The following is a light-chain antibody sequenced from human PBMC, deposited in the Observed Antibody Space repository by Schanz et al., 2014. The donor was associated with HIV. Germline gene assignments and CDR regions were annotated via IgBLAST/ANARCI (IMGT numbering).Light chain of an antibody. CDR3: QQYYTTPVT. Sequence: EIVLTQSPATLSLSPGERATLSCRASQSVSSHLAWYQQKPGQAPRLLIYDVSKRATGIPARFSGSGSGTNFTLTISNLQAGDVAVYYCQQYYTTPVTFGGGTKVEIK. J-gene: IGKJ4*01. V-gene: IGKV3-11*01. CDR1: QSVSSH. CDR2: DVS.